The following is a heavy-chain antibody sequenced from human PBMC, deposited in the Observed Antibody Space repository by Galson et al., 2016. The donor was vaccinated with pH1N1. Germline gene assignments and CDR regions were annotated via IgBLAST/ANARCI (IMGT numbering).Heavy chain of an antibody. CDR1: GGSFAKYA. V-gene: IGHV1-69*13. CDR3: ARPGRTETTKEGFAWGYGMDV. Sequence: SVKVSCKASGGSFAKYAASWVRQAPGQGLEWMGRIIPIYGTANYAQKFQGRITITADEYTTTVYMELNSLISEDTAIYYCARPGRTETTKEGFAWGYGMDVWGQGTTVTVSS. J-gene: IGHJ6*02. CDR2: IIPIYGTA. D-gene: IGHD1-1*01.